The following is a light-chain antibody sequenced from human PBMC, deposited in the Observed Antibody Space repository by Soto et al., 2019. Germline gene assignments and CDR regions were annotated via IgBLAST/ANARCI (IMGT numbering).Light chain of an antibody. V-gene: IGKV3-20*01. J-gene: IGKJ2*01. CDR3: QQYITSPPMYT. CDR1: QSVSSRY. CDR2: GAS. Sequence: ETVLTQSPGTLSLSPGERATLSCRASQSVSSRYLAWYQQKPGQAPRLLIYGASNRATGIPGRFSGSGSGKEFTLTISRLEPEDFAVYYCQQYITSPPMYTFGQGTKLEIK.